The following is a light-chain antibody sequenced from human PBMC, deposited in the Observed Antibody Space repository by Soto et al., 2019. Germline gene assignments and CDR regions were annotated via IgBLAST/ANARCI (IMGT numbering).Light chain of an antibody. CDR3: QQYNKWPLT. CDR2: GAS. Sequence: EILMTQSQGILAVFPGRRAPLXCRASQNVNNRLAWYQQTPGQAPRLLIYGASTRATGIPVRFSGSASGTEFTLTISSLQSEDFTVYYCQQYNKWPLTFGQGSKVDIK. J-gene: IGKJ1*01. V-gene: IGKV3-15*01. CDR1: QNVNNR.